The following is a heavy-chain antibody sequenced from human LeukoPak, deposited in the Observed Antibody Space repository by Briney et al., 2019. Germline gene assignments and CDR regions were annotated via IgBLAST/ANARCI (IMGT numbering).Heavy chain of an antibody. J-gene: IGHJ5*02. CDR3: ARDVRSNWFDP. Sequence: ASVKVSCKASGYTFTSYGISWVRQAPGQGLEWMGWISAYNGNTNYAQKLQGRVTMTRDTSTSTVYMELSSLRSEDTAVYYCARDVRSNWFDPWGQGTLVTVSS. CDR2: ISAYNGNT. D-gene: IGHD3-10*02. CDR1: GYTFTSYG. V-gene: IGHV1-18*01.